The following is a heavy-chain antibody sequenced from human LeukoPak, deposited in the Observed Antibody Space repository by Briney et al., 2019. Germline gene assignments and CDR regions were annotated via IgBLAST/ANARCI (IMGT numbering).Heavy chain of an antibody. J-gene: IGHJ4*02. Sequence: SETLSLTCAVYGGSFSGYYWSWIRQPPGKGLEWIGYIYYSGSTNYNPSLKSRVTISVDTSKNQFSLKLSSVTAADTAVYYCASAGYSYGYYWGQGTLVTVSS. CDR1: GGSFSGYY. D-gene: IGHD5-18*01. V-gene: IGHV4-59*12. CDR2: IYYSGST. CDR3: ASAGYSYGYY.